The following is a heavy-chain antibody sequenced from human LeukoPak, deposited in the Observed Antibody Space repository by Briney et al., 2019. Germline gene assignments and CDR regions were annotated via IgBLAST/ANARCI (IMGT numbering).Heavy chain of an antibody. V-gene: IGHV4-4*07. CDR3: ASGGESDTIDI. CDR1: GGSISSYY. Sequence: PSETLSLTCTVSGGSISSYYWSWIRQPAGKGLEWIGHIYTSGSTNYNPSLKSRVTVSVDTSKNQFSLKLSSVTAADTAVYYCASGGESDTIDIWGQGTMVTVSS. CDR2: IYTSGST. J-gene: IGHJ3*02. D-gene: IGHD2-15*01.